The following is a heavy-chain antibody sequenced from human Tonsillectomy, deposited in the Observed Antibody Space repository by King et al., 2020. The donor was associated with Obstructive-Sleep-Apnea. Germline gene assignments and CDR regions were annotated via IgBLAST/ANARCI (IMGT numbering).Heavy chain of an antibody. CDR1: GYTFTGYF. V-gene: IGHV1-2*02. J-gene: IGHJ4*02. CDR2: INPNSGGT. CDR3: SRGENLYYYDSSGYEDY. D-gene: IGHD3-22*01. Sequence: QLVESGAEVKKPGASVKVSCKASGYTFTGYFMHWVRQAPGQGLEWMGWINPNSGGTNYAQKFQGRVTMTRETSISTAYIELCRLTSDDTAVYYCSRGENLYYYDSSGYEDYWGQGTLVTVSS.